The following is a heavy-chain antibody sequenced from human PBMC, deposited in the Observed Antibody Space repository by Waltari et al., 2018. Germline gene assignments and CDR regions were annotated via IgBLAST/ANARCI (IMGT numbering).Heavy chain of an antibody. V-gene: IGHV1-2*02. J-gene: IGHJ3*02. CDR1: GYTFTGYY. CDR3: ASYIVVVPAATMTAFDI. D-gene: IGHD2-2*01. Sequence: QVQLVQSGAEVKKPGASVKVSCKASGYTFTGYYMHWVRQAPGQGLEWMGWINPNSGGTNYAQKFQGRVTMTRDTSISTAYMELSRLRSDDTAVYYCASYIVVVPAATMTAFDIWGQGTMVTVSS. CDR2: INPNSGGT.